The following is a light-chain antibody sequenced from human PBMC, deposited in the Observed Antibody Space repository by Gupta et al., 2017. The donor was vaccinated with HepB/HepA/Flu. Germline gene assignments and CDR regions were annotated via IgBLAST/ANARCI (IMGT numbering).Light chain of an antibody. CDR1: SSNIGSNY. Sequence: QSVRTQPPPASGTPGQRVTISRSGSSSNIGSNYVYWYQQLPGPAPNLLIYRNNQRPSGVPARFSGSKSGTSASLAISGLRAEDEADYYCAAGDDSRSGYVFGTGTKVTVL. CDR2: RNN. CDR3: AAGDDSRSGYV. V-gene: IGLV1-47*01. J-gene: IGLJ1*01.